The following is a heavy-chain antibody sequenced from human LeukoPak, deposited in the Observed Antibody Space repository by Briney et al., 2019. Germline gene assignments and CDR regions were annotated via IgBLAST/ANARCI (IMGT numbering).Heavy chain of an antibody. CDR1: GGSFSGYY. V-gene: IGHV4-34*01. CDR3: ARDYGDYPRYYFDY. CDR2: INHSGST. D-gene: IGHD4-17*01. J-gene: IGHJ4*02. Sequence: PSETLSLTCAVYGGSFSGYYWSWIRQPPGKGLEWIGEINHSGSTNYNPSLKSRVTISVDTSKNQFSLELSSVTAADTAVYYCARDYGDYPRYYFDYWGQGTLVTVSS.